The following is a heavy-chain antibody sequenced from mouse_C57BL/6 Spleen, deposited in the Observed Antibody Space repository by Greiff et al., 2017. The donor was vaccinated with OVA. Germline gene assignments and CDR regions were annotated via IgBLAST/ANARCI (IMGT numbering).Heavy chain of an antibody. CDR3: ARDITTVPDYYAMDY. V-gene: IGHV1-72*01. D-gene: IGHD1-1*01. J-gene: IGHJ4*01. Sequence: QVQLQQPGAELVKPGASVKLSCKASGYTFTSYWMHWVKQRPGRGLEWIGRIDPNSGGTKYNEKFKSKATLTVDKPSSTAYMQLSSLTSEDSAVYYGARDITTVPDYYAMDYWGQGTAVTVSS. CDR1: GYTFTSYW. CDR2: IDPNSGGT.